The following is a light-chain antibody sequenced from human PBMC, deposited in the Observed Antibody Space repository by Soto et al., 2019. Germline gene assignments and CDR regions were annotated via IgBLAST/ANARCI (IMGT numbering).Light chain of an antibody. V-gene: IGKV4-1*01. J-gene: IGKJ1*01. Sequence: DIVMTQTPDSLAVSLGERATINCKSSQSVLYNSNNDSYLTWYQQKPGQSPKVLLYWASIRESGVPDRFSGSGSGPDFTLTISSLQAEDVGVYYCQQYYSIPWTFGQGTKVEIK. CDR1: QSVLYNSNNDSY. CDR3: QQYYSIPWT. CDR2: WAS.